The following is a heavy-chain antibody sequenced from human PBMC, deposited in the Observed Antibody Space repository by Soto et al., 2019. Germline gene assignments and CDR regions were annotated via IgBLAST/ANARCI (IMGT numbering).Heavy chain of an antibody. CDR2: VDYSGNT. D-gene: IGHD3-22*01. CDR3: ARESYCLSSSCHSFDF. J-gene: IGHJ4*02. V-gene: IGHV4-31*03. CDR1: GGSINSGHYY. Sequence: QVQLQESGPRLAKPSQNLSLTCTVSGGSINSGHYYWSWIRQLPGKGLEWIGYVDYSGNTYYNPSLKCRLTTSVDTSKNQFSLRLNSVTAADTAVYYCARESYCLSSSCHSFDFWGEGTLVTVSS.